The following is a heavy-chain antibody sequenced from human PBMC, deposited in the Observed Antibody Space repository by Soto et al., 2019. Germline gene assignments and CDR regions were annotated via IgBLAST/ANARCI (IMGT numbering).Heavy chain of an antibody. CDR2: IDPSDSQT. J-gene: IGHJ4*02. CDR3: ARQIYDSDTGPNFQYYFVS. CDR1: GYSFAGYW. D-gene: IGHD3-22*01. V-gene: IGHV5-10-1*04. Sequence: PGESLKISCTGSGYSFAGYWITWVRQKPGKGLEWMGRIDPSDSQTYYSPSFRGQVTISVTKSITTVFLQWSSLRASDTAMYYCARQIYDSDTGPNFQYYFVSWGQGTPVTVSS.